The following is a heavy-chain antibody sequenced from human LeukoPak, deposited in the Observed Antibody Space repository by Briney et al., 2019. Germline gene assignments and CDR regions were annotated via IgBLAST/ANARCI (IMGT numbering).Heavy chain of an antibody. CDR2: INPNSGGT. CDR1: GYTFTVYY. CDR3: ARSARWRYGPGFVGNY. J-gene: IGHJ4*02. Sequence: GAPVKVSCKASGYTFTVYYMHWVRQAPGQGLEWMGWINPNSGGTNYAQKFQGRVTMTRDTSISTAYMELSRLRSDDTAVYYCARSARWRYGPGFVGNYWGQGTLVTVSS. D-gene: IGHD2-21*01. V-gene: IGHV1-2*02.